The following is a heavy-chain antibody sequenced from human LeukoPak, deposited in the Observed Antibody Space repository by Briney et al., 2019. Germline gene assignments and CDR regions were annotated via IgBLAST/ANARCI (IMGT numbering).Heavy chain of an antibody. CDR3: ARDRGADYDILTGYTANWFDP. CDR1: GGSISSYY. CDR2: IYTSGST. D-gene: IGHD3-9*01. V-gene: IGHV4-4*09. J-gene: IGHJ5*02. Sequence: SETLSLTCTVSGGSISSYYWSWIRQPPGKGLEWIGYIYTSGSTNYNPSLKSRVTISVDTSKNQFSLKLSSVTAADTAVYYSARDRGADYDILTGYTANWFDPWGQGTLVTVSS.